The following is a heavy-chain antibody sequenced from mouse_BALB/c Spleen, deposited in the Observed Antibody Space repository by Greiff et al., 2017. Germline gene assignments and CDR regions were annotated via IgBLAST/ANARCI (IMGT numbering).Heavy chain of an antibody. D-gene: IGHD2-14*01. Sequence: EVQRVESGGGLVQPGGSRKLSCAASGFTFSSFGMHWVRQAPEKGLEWVAYISSVSSTIYYADTVKGRFTISRNNPKNTLFLQMTSLRSEDTAMYYCARYYRYDEGYYFDYWGQGTTLTVSS. CDR2: ISSVSSTI. CDR1: GFTFSSFG. CDR3: ARYYRYDEGYYFDY. J-gene: IGHJ2*01. V-gene: IGHV5-17*02.